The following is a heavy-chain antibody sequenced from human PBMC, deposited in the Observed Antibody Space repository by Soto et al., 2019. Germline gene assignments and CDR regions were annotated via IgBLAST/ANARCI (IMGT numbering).Heavy chain of an antibody. CDR1: GYIFTNYY. CDR3: ARPSTSRNYYSGMDV. D-gene: IGHD2-2*01. Sequence: GESLKISCKGSGYIFTNYYIAWVRQMPGKGLAWMGLIYPGDSDTKYNPSLQVQVAISVDKSISTAYLHWSSLKASDTALYYCARPSTSRNYYSGMDVWGQGTTVTVSS. J-gene: IGHJ6*02. V-gene: IGHV5-51*01. CDR2: IYPGDSDT.